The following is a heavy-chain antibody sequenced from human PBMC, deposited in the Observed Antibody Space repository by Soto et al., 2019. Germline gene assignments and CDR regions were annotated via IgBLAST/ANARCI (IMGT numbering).Heavy chain of an antibody. CDR2: ISAYNGNT. CDR3: ARGPYCSSTSCYGSDAFDI. J-gene: IGHJ3*02. D-gene: IGHD2-2*01. Sequence: ASVKVSCKASGYTFTSYGISWVRQAPGQGLEWTGWISAYNGNTNYAQKLQGRVTMTTDTSTSTAYMELRSLRSDDTAVYYCARGPYCSSTSCYGSDAFDIWGQGTMVTVSS. CDR1: GYTFTSYG. V-gene: IGHV1-18*01.